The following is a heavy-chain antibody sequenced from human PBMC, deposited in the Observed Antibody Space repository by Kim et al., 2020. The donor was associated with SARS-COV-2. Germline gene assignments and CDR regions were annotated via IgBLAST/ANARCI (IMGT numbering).Heavy chain of an antibody. J-gene: IGHJ4*02. Sequence: NTNPTLRSRFTLSVDTSKKQFSLKLRSVTAADTAVYYCAGTARGANFDYWGRGALVTVSS. CDR3: AGTARGANFDY. V-gene: IGHV4-4*09. D-gene: IGHD1-26*01.